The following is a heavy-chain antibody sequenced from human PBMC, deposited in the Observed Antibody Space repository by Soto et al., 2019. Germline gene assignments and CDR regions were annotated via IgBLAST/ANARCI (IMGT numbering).Heavy chain of an antibody. J-gene: IGHJ5*02. CDR3: ARQASGYYYGWFDL. CDR2: IFYSGGP. V-gene: IGHV4-39*01. Sequence: QLLLQESGPGLVKPSETLSLTCTVSGGSILDSTYYWAWIRQSPGKGLEWIGTIFYSGGPFYTLSLKSRVTISVDTSNKQFSLKLSSVTAADTAVYYCARQASGYYYGWFDLWGQGTLVTVSS. D-gene: IGHD3-22*01. CDR1: GGSILDSTYY.